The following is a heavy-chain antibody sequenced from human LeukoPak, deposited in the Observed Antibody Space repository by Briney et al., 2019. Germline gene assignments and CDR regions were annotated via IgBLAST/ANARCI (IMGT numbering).Heavy chain of an antibody. CDR3: ARVVVVAHYPSYYYYYMDV. D-gene: IGHD2-15*01. V-gene: IGHV4-39*07. CDR2: IYHSGST. J-gene: IGHJ6*03. CDR1: GGSISSSSYY. Sequence: SETLSLTCTVSGGSISSSSYYWGWIRQPPGKGLEWIGSIYHSGSTYYNPSLKSRVTISVDTSKNQFSLKLSSVTAADTAVYYCARVVVVAHYPSYYYYYMDVWGKGTTVTVSS.